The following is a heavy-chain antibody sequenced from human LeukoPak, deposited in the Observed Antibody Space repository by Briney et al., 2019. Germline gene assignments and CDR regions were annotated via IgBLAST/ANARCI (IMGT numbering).Heavy chain of an antibody. Sequence: GGSLRLSCAASGFTVSSNYMGWVRQAPGKGLEWVSVIYSGGSTYYADSVKGRFTISRDNSENTLYLQVNSLRAEDTAVYYCARVPMGATCFDYWGQGTLVTVSS. V-gene: IGHV3-66*01. D-gene: IGHD1-26*01. CDR2: IYSGGST. J-gene: IGHJ4*02. CDR1: GFTVSSNY. CDR3: ARVPMGATCFDY.